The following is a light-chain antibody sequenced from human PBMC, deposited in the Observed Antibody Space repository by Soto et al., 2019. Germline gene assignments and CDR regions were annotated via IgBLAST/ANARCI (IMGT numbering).Light chain of an antibody. V-gene: IGLV2-14*01. J-gene: IGLJ1*01. CDR1: SSDVGGYNY. CDR2: DVS. CDR3: SSYTSSSIYV. Sequence: QSALTQPASVSGSPGQSITISCTGTSSDVGGYNYVSWYQQHPGKAPKLMIYDVSNRPSGVSNRFSGSKSGNTASLTISGLQAEDEADYYCSSYTSSSIYVFGNGTKLTVL.